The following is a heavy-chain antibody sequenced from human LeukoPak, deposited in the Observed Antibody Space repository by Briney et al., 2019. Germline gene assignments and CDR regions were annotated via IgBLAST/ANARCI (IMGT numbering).Heavy chain of an antibody. V-gene: IGHV3-48*04. J-gene: IGHJ4*02. Sequence: GGSLRLSCAASGFTFSSYSMNWVRQAPGKGLEWVAYISSSSSTIYYADSVKGRFTISRDNAKNSLYLQMNSLRAEDTAVYYCARDPTDRYYYDSSGPYWGQGPLVTVSS. CDR3: ARDPTDRYYYDSSGPY. D-gene: IGHD3-22*01. CDR2: ISSSSSTI. CDR1: GFTFSSYS.